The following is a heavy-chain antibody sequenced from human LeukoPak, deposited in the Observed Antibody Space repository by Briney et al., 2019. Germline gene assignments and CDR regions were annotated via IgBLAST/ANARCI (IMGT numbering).Heavy chain of an antibody. CDR1: GGTFSSYA. Sequence: AVKVSCKASGGTFSSYAISWVRQAPGQGLEWMGGIIPIFGTANYAQKFQGRVTITLDESTSTAYMELSSLRSEDTAVYYCARGKFPYSGTAYFDYWGQGTLVTVSS. CDR2: IIPIFGTA. J-gene: IGHJ4*02. D-gene: IGHD2-21*01. V-gene: IGHV1-69*13. CDR3: ARGKFPYSGTAYFDY.